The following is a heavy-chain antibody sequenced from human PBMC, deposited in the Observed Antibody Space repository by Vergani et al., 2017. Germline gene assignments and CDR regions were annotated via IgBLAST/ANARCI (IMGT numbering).Heavy chain of an antibody. D-gene: IGHD3-22*01. J-gene: IGHJ3*02. CDR2: INPSGGST. CDR3: ARGGQRSQYYYDSSGYYRDAFDI. CDR1: GYTFTSYY. Sequence: QVQLVQSGAEVKKPGASVKVSCKASGYTFTSYYMHWVRQAPGQGLEWMGIINPSGGSTSYAQKFQGRVTMTRDTSTSTVYMELSSLRSEDPAVYYCARGGQRSQYYYDSSGYYRDAFDIWGQGTMVTVSS. V-gene: IGHV1-46*03.